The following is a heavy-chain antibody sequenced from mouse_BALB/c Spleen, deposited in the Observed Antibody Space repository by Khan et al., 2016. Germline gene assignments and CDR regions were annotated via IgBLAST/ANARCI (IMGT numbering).Heavy chain of an antibody. J-gene: IGHJ2*01. Sequence: QIQLVQSGPELKKPGETVKISCKASGYTFINYGMNWVKQAPGKGLKWMGWINTNTGEPTYAEELKGRFAFSLENSASTAYLQINNLKNEDTATYFWARLRSYSSSNNYFDYWGQGTTLTVSS. CDR2: INTNTGEP. V-gene: IGHV9-3*02. CDR3: ARLRSYSSSNNYFDY. D-gene: IGHD1-1*01. CDR1: GYTFINYG.